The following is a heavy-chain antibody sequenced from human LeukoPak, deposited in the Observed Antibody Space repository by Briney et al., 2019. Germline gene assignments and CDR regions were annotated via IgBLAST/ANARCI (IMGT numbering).Heavy chain of an antibody. V-gene: IGHV3-21*01. CDR2: ISSSSSYI. Sequence: GGSLRLSCAASGFTFSSYSMNWVHQAPGKGLEWVSSISSSSSYIYYADSVKGRFTISRDNAKNLLYLQMNSLRAEDTAVYYCARPRYTAAYDLWGQGIMVTVSS. CDR3: ARPRYTAAYDL. CDR1: GFTFSSYS. D-gene: IGHD3-16*02. J-gene: IGHJ3*01.